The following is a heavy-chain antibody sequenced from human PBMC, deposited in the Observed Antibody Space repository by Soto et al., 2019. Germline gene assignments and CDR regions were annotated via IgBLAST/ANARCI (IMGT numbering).Heavy chain of an antibody. Sequence: EVQLVESGGGLVKPGGSLRLSCPVSGFTFSSYSMNWVRQAPGKGLEWVSSISSSSSYIYYADSVKGRFTISRDNAKNSLYLQMNSLRAEDTAVYYCARKLVPTDYYFVMDVWGQGTTVTVSS. V-gene: IGHV3-21*06. CDR1: GFTFSSYS. CDR2: ISSSSSYI. D-gene: IGHD2-8*02. J-gene: IGHJ6*02. CDR3: ARKLVPTDYYFVMDV.